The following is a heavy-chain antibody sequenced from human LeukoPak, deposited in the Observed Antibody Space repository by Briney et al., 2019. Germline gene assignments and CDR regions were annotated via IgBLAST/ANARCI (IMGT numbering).Heavy chain of an antibody. CDR1: GFTFSSYG. V-gene: IGHV3-33*01. D-gene: IGHD6-13*01. Sequence: GGSLRLSCPASGFTFSSYGMHWVRQAPGKGLEWVAMIWYDGSNMYYADSVKGRFTISRDNSKNTVFLQMNSLRAEDTGVYYCARGGCARSSCYDNWGQGILVTVSS. CDR2: IWYDGSNM. J-gene: IGHJ4*02. CDR3: ARGGCARSSCYDN.